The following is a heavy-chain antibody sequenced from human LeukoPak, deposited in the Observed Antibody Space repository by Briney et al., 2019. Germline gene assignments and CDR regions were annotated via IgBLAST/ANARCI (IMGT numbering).Heavy chain of an antibody. CDR2: IKQDGSEK. V-gene: IGHV3-7*01. Sequence: GGSLRLSCAASGFTFSSYWMSWVRQAPGKGLEWVANIKQDGSEKYYVDSVKGRFTISRDNTKNSLYLQMNSLRAEDTAVYYCARDDSSGAFDIWGQGTMVTVSS. D-gene: IGHD3-22*01. CDR3: ARDDSSGAFDI. J-gene: IGHJ3*02. CDR1: GFTFSSYW.